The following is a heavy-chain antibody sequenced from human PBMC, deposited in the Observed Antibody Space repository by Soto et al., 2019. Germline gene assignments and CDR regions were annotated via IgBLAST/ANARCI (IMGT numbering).Heavy chain of an antibody. CDR2: ISYDGSNK. CDR3: AKDQGSGSFPIYYYYGMDV. Sequence: GGSLRLSCAASGFTFSSYGMHWVRQAPGKGLEWVAVISYDGSNKYYADSVKGRFTISRDNSKNTLYLQMNSLRAEDTAVYYCAKDQGSGSFPIYYYYGMDVWGQGTTVTVSS. V-gene: IGHV3-30*18. D-gene: IGHD1-26*01. J-gene: IGHJ6*02. CDR1: GFTFSSYG.